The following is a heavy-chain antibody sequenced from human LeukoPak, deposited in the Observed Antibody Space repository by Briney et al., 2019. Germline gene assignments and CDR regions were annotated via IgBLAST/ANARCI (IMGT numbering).Heavy chain of an antibody. CDR3: ARHPFKQWLAQFAFDI. J-gene: IGHJ3*02. D-gene: IGHD6-19*01. CDR2: IYQSVST. CDR1: GYSISSGYY. V-gene: IGHV4-38-2*01. Sequence: SETLSLTCAVSGYSISSGYYWGWIRQPPGKGLEWIGSIYQSVSTYYNPSLKSRVTISVDTSKNQFSLKLSSVTAADTAVYYCARHPFKQWLAQFAFDIWGQGTMVTVSS.